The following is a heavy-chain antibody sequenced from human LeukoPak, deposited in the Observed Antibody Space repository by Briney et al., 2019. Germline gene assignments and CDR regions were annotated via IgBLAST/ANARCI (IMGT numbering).Heavy chain of an antibody. CDR2: INHSGST. V-gene: IGHV4-34*01. CDR3: ARDGRFGELSITPHFDY. CDR1: GGSFSGYY. Sequence: SETLSLTCAVYGGSFSGYYWSWIRQPPGKGLEWIGEINHSGSTNYNPSLKSRVTISVDTSKNQFSLQLNSVTPEDTAVYYCARDGRFGELSITPHFDYWGQGTLVTVSS. J-gene: IGHJ4*02. D-gene: IGHD3-10*01.